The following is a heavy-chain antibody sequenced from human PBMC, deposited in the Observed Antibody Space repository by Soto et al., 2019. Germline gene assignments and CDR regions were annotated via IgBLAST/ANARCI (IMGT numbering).Heavy chain of an antibody. V-gene: IGHV3-30*18. CDR3: AKDFGLYGDYGPFDY. CDR1: GFTFSSYG. Sequence: SLRLSCAASGFTFSSYGMHWVRQAPGKGLEWVAVISYDGSNKYYADSVKGRFTISRDNSKNTLYLQMNSLRAEDTAVYYCAKDFGLYGDYGPFDYWGQGTLVTVSS. D-gene: IGHD4-17*01. J-gene: IGHJ4*02. CDR2: ISYDGSNK.